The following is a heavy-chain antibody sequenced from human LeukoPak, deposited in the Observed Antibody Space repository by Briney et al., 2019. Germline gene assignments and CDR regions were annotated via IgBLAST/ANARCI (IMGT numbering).Heavy chain of an antibody. CDR1: GFIFKDFP. Sequence: GGSLRLSCAVSGFIFKDFPMTWVRQAPGKGLEWLSGISAGGSLTFHADSLKGRFTISRDNSKNTLYLQMDSLRAEDTAVYYCAKSLFTSAAGSGRASDIWGQGTVVTVSS. CDR3: AKSLFTSAAGSGRASDI. V-gene: IGHV3-23*01. J-gene: IGHJ3*02. D-gene: IGHD3-10*01. CDR2: ISAGGSLT.